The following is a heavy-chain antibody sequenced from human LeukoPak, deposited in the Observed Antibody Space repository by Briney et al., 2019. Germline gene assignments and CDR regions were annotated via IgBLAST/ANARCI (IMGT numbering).Heavy chain of an antibody. CDR2: IRYDGSNK. V-gene: IGHV3-30*02. J-gene: IGHJ4*02. CDR3: ARFPGSSWYLPFDY. CDR1: GFTFSSYG. D-gene: IGHD6-13*01. Sequence: GGSLRLSCAASGFTFSSYGMHWVRQAPGKGLEWVAFIRYDGSNKYYADSVKGRFTISRDNSKNTLYLQMNSLRAEDTAVYYCARFPGSSWYLPFDYWGQGTLVTVSS.